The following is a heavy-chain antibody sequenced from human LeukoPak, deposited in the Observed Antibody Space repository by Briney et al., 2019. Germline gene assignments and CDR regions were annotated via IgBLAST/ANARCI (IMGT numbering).Heavy chain of an antibody. D-gene: IGHD3-3*01. Sequence: GGSLRLSCATSGFTFSRYGMHWVRQAPGKGLEWVAFIRYDGSNKYYADSVKGRFTISRDNAKNSLYLQMNSLRAEDTAVYYCARDRETIFGGAGYWGQGTLVTVSS. V-gene: IGHV3-30*02. J-gene: IGHJ4*02. CDR1: GFTFSRYG. CDR2: IRYDGSNK. CDR3: ARDRETIFGGAGY.